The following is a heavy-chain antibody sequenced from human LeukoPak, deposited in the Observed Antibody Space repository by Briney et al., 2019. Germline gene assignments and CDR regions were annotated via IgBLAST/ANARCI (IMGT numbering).Heavy chain of an antibody. CDR1: GLSVSSCMYY. CDR2: IHCTGTI. CDR3: ARGRDHNNVGY. Sequence: SETLSLTCTVSGLSVSSCMYYWTWIRRHPGRGRGFIGFIHCTGTIHYNPSLESRPTISVNASDNQFCLRLKSVTAADTAVYYCARGRDHNNVGYWGQGKLVTVSS. D-gene: IGHD1-26*01. J-gene: IGHJ4*02. V-gene: IGHV4-31*03.